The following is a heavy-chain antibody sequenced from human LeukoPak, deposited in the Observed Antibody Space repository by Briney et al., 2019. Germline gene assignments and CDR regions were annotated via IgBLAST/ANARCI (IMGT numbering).Heavy chain of an antibody. D-gene: IGHD2-21*02. V-gene: IGHV3-23*01. CDR3: AKDPILTVVNWFDS. CDR1: GFTFSSYG. J-gene: IGHJ5*01. CDR2: ISGGATYT. Sequence: GASLGLSWAASGFTFSSYGMSWVRQAPAKGLEFVAAISGGATYTYYADSVKGRFTISRDNSKNTLYLQMNSLRAEDTAVYYCAKDPILTVVNWFDSWGLGTLVSVSS.